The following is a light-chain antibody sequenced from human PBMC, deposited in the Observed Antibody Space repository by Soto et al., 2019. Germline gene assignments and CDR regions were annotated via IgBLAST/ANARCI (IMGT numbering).Light chain of an antibody. V-gene: IGKV3D-20*02. CDR1: QSVDNNY. Sequence: EIVLTQSPGTLSLSPGERATLSCRASQSVDNNYLAWHQQKPGQAPRLLILGASSRATGIPARFSGSGSGTDFTLTISSLEPEDFAVYYCQQRSNWPPITFGQGTRLEIK. CDR3: QQRSNWPPIT. J-gene: IGKJ5*01. CDR2: GAS.